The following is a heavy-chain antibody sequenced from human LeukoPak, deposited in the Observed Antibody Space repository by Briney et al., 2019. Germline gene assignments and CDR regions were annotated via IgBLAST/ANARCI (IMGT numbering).Heavy chain of an antibody. CDR3: ARVTGYRIEDYFDY. J-gene: IGHJ4*02. CDR1: GGSISSYY. D-gene: IGHD6-13*01. CDR2: IYTSGTT. V-gene: IGHV4-4*07. Sequence: SETLSLTCTVSGGSISSYYWSWIRQPAGKGLEWIGRIYTSGTTNYNPSLKSRVTMSVDTSKNEFSLKLGSVTAADTAVYYCARVTGYRIEDYFDYWGQGTLVTVSS.